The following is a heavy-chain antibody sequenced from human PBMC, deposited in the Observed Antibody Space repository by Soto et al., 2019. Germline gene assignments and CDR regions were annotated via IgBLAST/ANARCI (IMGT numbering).Heavy chain of an antibody. CDR2: ISGSGGKT. J-gene: IGHJ3*02. D-gene: IGHD3-10*02. Sequence: GGSLRLSCADSGFTFSTYAMSWVRQASGKGLEWVSGISGSGGKTYYTDSVKGRFTISIDNSKNTLYLQMHSLGADDTAMYYCAKDVRGIYAFDIWGQGTMVTVSS. V-gene: IGHV3-23*01. CDR1: GFTFSTYA. CDR3: AKDVRGIYAFDI.